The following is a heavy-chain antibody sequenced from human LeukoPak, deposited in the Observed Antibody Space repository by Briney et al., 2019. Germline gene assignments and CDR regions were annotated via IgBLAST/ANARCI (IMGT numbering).Heavy chain of an antibody. CDR1: GGSISSYY. J-gene: IGHJ6*02. V-gene: IGHV4-4*07. CDR3: ARSSDHQNYYGMDV. Sequence: SETLSLTCTVSGGSISSYYWSWIRQPAGKALEWIGRIYTSGSTNYNPSLKSRVTMSVDTSKNQFSLKLSSVTAADTAVYYCARSSDHQNYYGMDVWGQGTTVTVSS. D-gene: IGHD6-6*01. CDR2: IYTSGST.